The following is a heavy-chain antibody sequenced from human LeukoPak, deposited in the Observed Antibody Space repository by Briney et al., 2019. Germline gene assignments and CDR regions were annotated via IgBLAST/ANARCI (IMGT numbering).Heavy chain of an antibody. V-gene: IGHV1-69*04. D-gene: IGHD4-17*01. Sequence: SVKLSCKASGYTFTGYYIHWVRQAPGQGLEWVGRIITILGIANYAQKFQGRVTITADKSTSTAYMELSSLRSEDTAVYYCARDGGNDYGDYERGRIDYWGQGTLVTVSS. J-gene: IGHJ4*02. CDR3: ARDGGNDYGDYERGRIDY. CDR2: IITILGIA. CDR1: GYTFTGYY.